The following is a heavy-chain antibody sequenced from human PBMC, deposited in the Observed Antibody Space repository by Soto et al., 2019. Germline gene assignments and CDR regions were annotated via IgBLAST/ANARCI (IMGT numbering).Heavy chain of an antibody. J-gene: IGHJ4*02. D-gene: IGHD3-10*01. V-gene: IGHV3-23*01. CDR1: GFTFRTDA. CDR2: ITGSGSYT. Sequence: GGSLRLSCAASGFTFRTDAMNWVRQAPGKGLEWISAITGSGSYTYYADSVRGRFSISRDNSQNTLYLQMNNLRGDDTAIYYCAKIPTGSGSSKFDYWGQGTQVTVSS. CDR3: AKIPTGSGSSKFDY.